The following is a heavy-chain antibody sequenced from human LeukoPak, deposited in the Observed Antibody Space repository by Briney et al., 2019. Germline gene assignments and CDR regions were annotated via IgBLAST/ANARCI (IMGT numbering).Heavy chain of an antibody. CDR1: GGSISSSSYY. CDR2: IYYSGST. J-gene: IGHJ4*02. D-gene: IGHD3-22*01. CDR3: ARSYYYDSSGYFGY. V-gene: IGHV4-39*07. Sequence: PSETLSLTCTVSGGSISSSSYYWGWIRQPPGKGLEWIGSIYYSGSTYYNPSLKSRVTISVDTSKNQFSLKLSSVTAADTAVYYCARSYYYDSSGYFGYWGQGTLVTVSS.